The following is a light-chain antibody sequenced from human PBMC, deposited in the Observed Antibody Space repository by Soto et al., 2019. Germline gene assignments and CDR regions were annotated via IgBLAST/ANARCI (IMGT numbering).Light chain of an antibody. Sequence: EMVMTQSPATLSASPGERATLSCRASQSINNNLAWYQQKPGPAPRLLIYGASTRATGIPERFSGSGSGTEFTLTISSLQSEDFAEYYCQQYKNWPPWTFGQGTKVEIK. CDR2: GAS. V-gene: IGKV3-15*01. J-gene: IGKJ1*01. CDR1: QSINNN. CDR3: QQYKNWPPWT.